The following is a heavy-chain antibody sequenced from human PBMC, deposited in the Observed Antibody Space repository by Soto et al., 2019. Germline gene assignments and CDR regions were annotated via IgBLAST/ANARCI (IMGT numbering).Heavy chain of an antibody. CDR3: TRDWEITVSTWSFGGF. Sequence: QVQLVQSGAEVKKPGSSVKVSCKASGGTFSPYTINWVRQAPGQGLEWMGRIIPFHGVTNYAQKFQARVTITADKSTSTAYMELSGLRFEDTAMYYCTRDWEITVSTWSFGGFWGRGTLVTASS. J-gene: IGHJ4*02. D-gene: IGHD3-10*01. CDR1: GGTFSPYT. CDR2: IIPFHGVT. V-gene: IGHV1-69*08.